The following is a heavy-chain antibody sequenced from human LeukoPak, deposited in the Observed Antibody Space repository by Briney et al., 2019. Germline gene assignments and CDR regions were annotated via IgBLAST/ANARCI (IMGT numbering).Heavy chain of an antibody. D-gene: IGHD6-13*01. J-gene: IGHJ4*02. CDR2: ISYDGSNK. CDR1: GFTFSSYA. CDR3: ARGPGSSSWYVRDY. Sequence: PGGSLRLSCAASGFTFSSYAMHWVRQAPGKGLEWVAVISYDGSNKYYADSVKGRFTISRDNSKNTLYLQMNSLRAEDTAVYYCARGPGSSSWYVRDYWGQGTLVTVSS. V-gene: IGHV3-30-3*01.